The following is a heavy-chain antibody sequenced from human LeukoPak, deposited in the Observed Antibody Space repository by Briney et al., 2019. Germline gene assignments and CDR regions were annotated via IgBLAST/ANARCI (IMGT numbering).Heavy chain of an antibody. Sequence: SETLSLTCTVSGYSISSGYYWGWIRQPPGKGLEWIGSIYHSGSTNYNPSLKSRVTISVDTSKNQFSLKLSSVTAADTAVYYCARRRNEEKYYFDYWGQGTLVTVSS. CDR1: GYSISSGYY. CDR2: IYHSGST. J-gene: IGHJ4*02. CDR3: ARRRNEEKYYFDY. V-gene: IGHV4-38-2*02. D-gene: IGHD1-1*01.